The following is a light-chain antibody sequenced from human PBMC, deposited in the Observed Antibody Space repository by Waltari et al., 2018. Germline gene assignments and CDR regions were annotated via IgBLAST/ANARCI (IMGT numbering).Light chain of an antibody. V-gene: IGKV1-39*01. CDR1: QTISSY. CDR3: QQSHNTPLT. Sequence: DIQMTQSPSSLSASVGDRVTITSRASQTISSYLNWYLHKPGKAPKLLIYAASSLQSGVPSRFSGSGSGTDFSLTISSLQPEDFATYYCQQSHNTPLTFGGGTKVEVK. CDR2: AAS. J-gene: IGKJ4*01.